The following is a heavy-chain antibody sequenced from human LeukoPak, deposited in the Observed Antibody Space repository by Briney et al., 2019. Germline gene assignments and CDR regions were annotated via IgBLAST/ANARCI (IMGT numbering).Heavy chain of an antibody. CDR1: EIHFVSYV. D-gene: IGHD4/OR15-4a*01. CDR3: AQPEFVPMVAGTNVAYDY. Sequence: GGSLRLPCASSEIHFVSYVMNWVGQAPGKGLDWVAALSNESTKKYYAGSVKGPFTISRDNSNNILYLNMNSLRGDDTAVYYCAQPEFVPMVAGTNVAYDYWGQGTLVTVSS. V-gene: IGHV3-30*18. J-gene: IGHJ4*02. CDR2: LSNESTKK.